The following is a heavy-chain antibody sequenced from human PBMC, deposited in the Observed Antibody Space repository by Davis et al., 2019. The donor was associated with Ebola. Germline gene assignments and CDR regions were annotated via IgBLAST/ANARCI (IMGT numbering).Heavy chain of an antibody. V-gene: IGHV4-34*01. CDR3: ASPHQIRGKDCFDY. CDR2: INHRGKT. J-gene: IGHJ4*02. CDR1: GGSFKDYY. Sequence: PSETLSLTCAVYGGSFKDYYWGWIRQSPGQGLEWIGEINHRGKTVYNTALKSRVSISIDTYKMQFSLRLASVTAADTAVYYCASPHQIRGKDCFDYWDQGNLVIVSS.